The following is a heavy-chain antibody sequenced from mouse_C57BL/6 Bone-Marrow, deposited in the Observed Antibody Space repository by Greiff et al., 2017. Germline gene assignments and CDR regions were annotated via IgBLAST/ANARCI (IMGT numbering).Heavy chain of an antibody. D-gene: IGHD1-1*01. CDR3: ARQGYYGSSYYYWYFDV. Sequence: EVQRVESGGDLVKPGGSLKLSCAASGFTFSSYGMSWVRQTPDKRLEWVATISSGGSYTYYPDSVKGRFTISRDNAKNTLYLQMSSLKSEDTAMYYCARQGYYGSSYYYWYFDVWGTGTTVTVSS. V-gene: IGHV5-6*01. CDR1: GFTFSSYG. CDR2: ISSGGSYT. J-gene: IGHJ1*03.